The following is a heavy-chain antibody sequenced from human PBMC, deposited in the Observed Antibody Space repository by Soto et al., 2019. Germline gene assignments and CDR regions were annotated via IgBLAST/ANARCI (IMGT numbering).Heavy chain of an antibody. D-gene: IGHD2-21*02. V-gene: IGHV3-21*01. Sequence: EVQLVESGGGLVKPGGSLRLSCAASGFTFSSYSMNGVRQAPGRGLEWVSSITSGSNYIYYADSVKGRFTVSRDNAKNSLYLQMNSLRAEDTAVYYCARVRSNCYLDYWGQGTLVTVSS. CDR2: ITSGSNYI. CDR3: ARVRSNCYLDY. J-gene: IGHJ4*02. CDR1: GFTFSSYS.